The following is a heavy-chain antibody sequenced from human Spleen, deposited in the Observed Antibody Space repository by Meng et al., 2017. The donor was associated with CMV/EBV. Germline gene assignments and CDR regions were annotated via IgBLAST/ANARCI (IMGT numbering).Heavy chain of an antibody. V-gene: IGHV3-30*02. CDR3: AKADSAYCGGDCSLPPPFDF. Sequence: GGSLRLSCAASGVTFSNAWMSWVRQAPGKGMECVAFIQYDGGSQHYLDSVKGRFTISRDNAKNTLFLHMNSLTTEDTAVYYCAKADSAYCGGDCSLPPPFDFWGQGTPVTVSS. CDR1: GVTFSNAW. D-gene: IGHD2-21*01. CDR2: IQYDGGSQ. J-gene: IGHJ4*02.